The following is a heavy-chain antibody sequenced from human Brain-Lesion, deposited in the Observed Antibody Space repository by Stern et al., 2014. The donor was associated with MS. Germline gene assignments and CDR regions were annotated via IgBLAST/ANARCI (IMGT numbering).Heavy chain of an antibody. J-gene: IGHJ6*02. Sequence: EVQLVQSGGGLVQPGGSLTISCTAAGFTFGNYWMTWVRQAPGKGLEWAANIKEDGTEKNYVDSVKRRFTISRANARNSLYLQMNSLRVEDTALYYCARVYNTIYGIVTQRGSGMDVWGQGTTVIVSS. CDR3: ARVYNTIYGIVTQRGSGMDV. CDR2: IKEDGTEK. D-gene: IGHD3-3*01. V-gene: IGHV3-7*01. CDR1: GFTFGNYW.